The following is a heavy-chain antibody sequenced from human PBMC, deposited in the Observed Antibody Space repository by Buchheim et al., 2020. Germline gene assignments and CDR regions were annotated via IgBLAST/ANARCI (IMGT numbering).Heavy chain of an antibody. CDR1: GYTFSNYY. D-gene: IGHD4-17*01. CDR3: ARGDYGDSPDY. V-gene: IGHV1-46*03. J-gene: IGHJ4*02. Sequence: QVQLVQSGAEVKKPGASVKVSCKASGYTFSNYYLHWVRQAPGQGLEWMGIINPNSGKTTYAQSFQGRVTMTRDTSTNTGYMELSSLRSEDTAVYFCARGDYGDSPDYWGQGT. CDR2: INPNSGKT.